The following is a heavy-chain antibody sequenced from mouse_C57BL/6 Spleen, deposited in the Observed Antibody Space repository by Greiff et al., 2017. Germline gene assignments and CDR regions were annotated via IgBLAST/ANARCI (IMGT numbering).Heavy chain of an antibody. D-gene: IGHD2-2*01. CDR2: ISSGGSYT. CDR1: GFTFSSYG. J-gene: IGHJ4*01. CDR3: ARESGGYDVNCAMDV. V-gene: IGHV5-6*01. Sequence: EVKLMESGGDLVKPGGSLKLSCAASGFTFSSYGMSWVRQTPDKRLEWVATISSGGSYTYYPDGVKGRFTISRDNAKNTQYLQMSRLKSEDTTMYYWARESGGYDVNCAMDVWGKGTSVTVSS.